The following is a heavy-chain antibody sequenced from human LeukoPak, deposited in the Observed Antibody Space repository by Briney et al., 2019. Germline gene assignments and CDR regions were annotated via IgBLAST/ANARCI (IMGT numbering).Heavy chain of an antibody. CDR1: GYTFTGYY. D-gene: IGHD6-6*01. CDR2: INPNSGGT. V-gene: IGHV1-2*02. CDR3: APSIAARGAFDI. J-gene: IGHJ3*02. Sequence: ASVKVSCKASGYTFTGYYMHWVRQAPGQGLGWMGWINPNSGGTNYAQKFQGRVTMTRDTSISTAYMELSRLRSDDTAVYYCAPSIAARGAFDIWGQGTMVTVSS.